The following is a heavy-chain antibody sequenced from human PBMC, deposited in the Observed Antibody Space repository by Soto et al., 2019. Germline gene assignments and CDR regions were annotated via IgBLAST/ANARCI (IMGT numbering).Heavy chain of an antibody. CDR2: ITGTSSYT. J-gene: IGHJ6*01. CDR1: RFTLSASY. Sequence: RRLSWLASRFTLSASYPYWFRKAPGTGLERTPYITGTSSYTTYAEPVKGRFTISRDNAKNSLYMQMDSLRVDATAVYYCSRDGRPSGGGESLTCSNYY. V-gene: IGHV3-11*06. D-gene: IGHD2-15*01. CDR3: SRDGRPSGGGESLTCSNYY.